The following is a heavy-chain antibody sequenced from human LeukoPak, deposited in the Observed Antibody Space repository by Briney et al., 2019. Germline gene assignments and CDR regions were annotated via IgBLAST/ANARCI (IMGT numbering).Heavy chain of an antibody. J-gene: IGHJ4*02. Sequence: SETLSLTCTVSGGSISSSSYYWGWIRQPPGKGLEWIGGIYYSGSTHYNPSLKSRVTISVDTSKKQFSLKLSSVTAADTAVYYCARLSLGSGYYFDYWGQGTLVTVSS. D-gene: IGHD3-3*01. CDR1: GGSISSSSYY. CDR3: ARLSLGSGYYFDY. CDR2: IYYSGST. V-gene: IGHV4-39*01.